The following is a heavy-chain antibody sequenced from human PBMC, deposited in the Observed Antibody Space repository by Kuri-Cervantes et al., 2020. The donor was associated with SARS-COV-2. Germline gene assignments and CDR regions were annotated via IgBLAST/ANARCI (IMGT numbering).Heavy chain of an antibody. V-gene: IGHV3-23*01. CDR3: ANWRRRIAAAGPFDY. CDR2: ISGSGGST. J-gene: IGHJ4*02. Sequence: LSLTCAASGFTFSDYYMNWVRQAPGKGLEWVSAISGSGGSTYYADSVKGRFTISRDNSKNTLYLQMNSLRAEDTAVYYCANWRRRIAAAGPFDYWGQGTLVTVSS. CDR1: GFTFSDYY. D-gene: IGHD6-13*01.